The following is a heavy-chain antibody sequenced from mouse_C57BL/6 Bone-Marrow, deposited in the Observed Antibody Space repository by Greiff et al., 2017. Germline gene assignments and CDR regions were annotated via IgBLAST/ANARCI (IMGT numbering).Heavy chain of an antibody. Sequence: QVQLQQPGAELVKPGASVKLSCKASGYTFTSYWMHWVKQRPGQGLEWIGMIHPNSGSTNYNEKFKSKATLTVDKSSSTADMQLSSLTSEDSAVYYCARLPFITTSCDVWGTGTTVTVSS. V-gene: IGHV1-64*01. J-gene: IGHJ1*03. CDR2: IHPNSGST. D-gene: IGHD1-1*01. CDR1: GYTFTSYW. CDR3: ARLPFITTSCDV.